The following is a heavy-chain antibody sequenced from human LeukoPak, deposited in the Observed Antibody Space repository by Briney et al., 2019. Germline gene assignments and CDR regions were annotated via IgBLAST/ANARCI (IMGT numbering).Heavy chain of an antibody. J-gene: IGHJ3*02. Sequence: GGSLRLSCAASGFTFSSYSMNWVRQAPGKGLEWVSYFGSSSGTIYYSDSVKGRFTISRDNAKNSLYLQMNSLRAEDTAVYYCARSAAFDIWGQGTMVTVSS. CDR1: GFTFSSYS. CDR3: ARSAAFDI. CDR2: FGSSSGTI. V-gene: IGHV3-48*01.